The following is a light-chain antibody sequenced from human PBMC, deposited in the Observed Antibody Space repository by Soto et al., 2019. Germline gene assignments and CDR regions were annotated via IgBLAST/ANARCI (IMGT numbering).Light chain of an antibody. J-gene: IGKJ1*01. CDR3: QKYYRPWT. V-gene: IGKV4-1*01. Sequence: DIVMNQSPDSLAVSLGERATINCKSSQGVLYSSNNKNYLAWYQQKPGQPPKLLIYWASTRESGVPDRFSGSGSGTDFTLTISSMQAEDVAVYYCQKYYRPWTFGQGTKVEIK. CDR1: QGVLYSSNNKNY. CDR2: WAS.